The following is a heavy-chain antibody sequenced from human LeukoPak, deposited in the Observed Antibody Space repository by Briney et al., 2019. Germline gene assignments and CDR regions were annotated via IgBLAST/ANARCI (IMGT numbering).Heavy chain of an antibody. CDR2: XXDSDT. Sequence: XXDSDTRYSPSFQGQVTFSADKSISTAYLQWSSLKASDTAMYYCARQEYCSGGSCYTWFDPWGQGTLVTVSS. V-gene: IGHV5-51*01. D-gene: IGHD2-15*01. J-gene: IGHJ5*02. CDR3: ARQEYCSGGSCYTWFDP.